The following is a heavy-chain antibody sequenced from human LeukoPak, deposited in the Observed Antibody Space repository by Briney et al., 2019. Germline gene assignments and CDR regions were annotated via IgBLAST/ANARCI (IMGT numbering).Heavy chain of an antibody. CDR1: GGSISSSNHY. CDR2: IYYSGST. J-gene: IGHJ4*02. CDR3: ARTLGVAATQVDY. V-gene: IGHV4-39*01. D-gene: IGHD2-15*01. Sequence: SETLCLTCTVSGGSISSSNHYWGWIRQPPGKGLAWIGSIYYSGSTQYNPSLKSRVTISVDTSKNQFSLKLSSVTAADTAVYYCARTLGVAATQVDYWGQGTLVTVSS.